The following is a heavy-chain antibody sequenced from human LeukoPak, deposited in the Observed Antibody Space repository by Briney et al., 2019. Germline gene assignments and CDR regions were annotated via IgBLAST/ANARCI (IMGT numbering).Heavy chain of an antibody. Sequence: ASVKVSGKASGYTFSAYYLHWVRQAPGQGLEWMGWMNPNSGGTNYAQMFQGRVTLTSDTSITAAYMELRRLRSDDSAVYYCARIRLGPSTIDYWGQGTVVRVSS. V-gene: IGHV1-2*02. CDR2: MNPNSGGT. D-gene: IGHD3-16*01. J-gene: IGHJ4*02. CDR3: ARIRLGPSTIDY. CDR1: GYTFSAYY.